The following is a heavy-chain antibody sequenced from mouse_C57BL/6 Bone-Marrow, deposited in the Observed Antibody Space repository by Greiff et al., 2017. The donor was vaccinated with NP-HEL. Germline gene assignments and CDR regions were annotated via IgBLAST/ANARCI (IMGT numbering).Heavy chain of an antibody. CDR2: IDPYSGGT. CDR1: GYTFTSYW. J-gene: IGHJ2*01. CDR3: ARSRLPGVFFDC. D-gene: IGHD5-5*01. Sequence: QVQLQQPGAELVKPGASVKLSCKASGYTFTSYWMHWVKQRPGRGLEWIGRIDPYSGGTKYNEKFKSKATLTVDKPSSTAYMQLSSLTSKDSAVYYCARSRLPGVFFDCWGQGTTLTVSS. V-gene: IGHV1-72*01.